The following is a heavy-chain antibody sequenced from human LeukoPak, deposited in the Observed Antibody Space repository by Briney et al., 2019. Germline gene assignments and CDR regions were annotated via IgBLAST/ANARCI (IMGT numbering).Heavy chain of an antibody. CDR3: ARGRGSSSSWYSFYYFYMDV. D-gene: IGHD6-13*01. Sequence: ASVKVSCKASGYTFTSYGISWVRQAPGQGLEWMGWISAYNGNTNYAQKLQGRVTMTTDTSTSTAYMELRSLRSDDTAVYYCARGRGSSSSWYSFYYFYMDVWGKGTTVTVSS. J-gene: IGHJ6*03. V-gene: IGHV1-18*01. CDR1: GYTFTSYG. CDR2: ISAYNGNT.